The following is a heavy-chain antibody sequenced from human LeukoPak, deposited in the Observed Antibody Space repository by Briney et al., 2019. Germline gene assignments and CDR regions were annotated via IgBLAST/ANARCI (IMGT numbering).Heavy chain of an antibody. CDR2: IYSGGST. V-gene: IGHV3-66*01. CDR1: GFTVSSNY. Sequence: GGSLRLSCAASGFTVSSNYMSWVRQAPGKGLEWVSVIYSGGSTYYADSVKGRFTISRDNSKNTLYLQMNNLRAEDTAVYYCARETTAPYRHFDYWGQGTLVTVSS. J-gene: IGHJ4*02. CDR3: ARETTAPYRHFDY. D-gene: IGHD4-17*01.